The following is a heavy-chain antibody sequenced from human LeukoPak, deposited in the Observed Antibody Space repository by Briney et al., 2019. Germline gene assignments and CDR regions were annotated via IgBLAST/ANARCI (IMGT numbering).Heavy chain of an antibody. Sequence: PGTSLRLSCAASGSSFSTYAMHWVRQAPGKGLEWVGVISYDGSDKYYVDSVKGRFTISRDNSKNTLYLQMNSLRAEDTAVYYCAGAIGYFDYCGQGTLVTVSS. CDR3: AGAIGYFDY. CDR1: GSSFSTYA. V-gene: IGHV3-30*03. CDR2: ISYDGSDK. J-gene: IGHJ4*02. D-gene: IGHD2-21*01.